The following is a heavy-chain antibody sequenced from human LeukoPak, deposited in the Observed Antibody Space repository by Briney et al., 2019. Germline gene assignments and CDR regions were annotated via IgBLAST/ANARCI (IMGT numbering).Heavy chain of an antibody. J-gene: IGHJ4*02. CDR2: IWYDGSQR. CDR1: GFTMKNFG. V-gene: IGHV3-33*01. Sequence: GGSLRLSCAVSGFTMKNFGMNWVRQAPGKGLEWVAVIWYDGSQRHYIDSVKGRFAISRENSMNTLSLEMNGLRVEDTAVYYCVRGADMNYNFENSFYFDSWGQGALVIVSS. D-gene: IGHD3-3*01. CDR3: VRGADMNYNFENSFYFDS.